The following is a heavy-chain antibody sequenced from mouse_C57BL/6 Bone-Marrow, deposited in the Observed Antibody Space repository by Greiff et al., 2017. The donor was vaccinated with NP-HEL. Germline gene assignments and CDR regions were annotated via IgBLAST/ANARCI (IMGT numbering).Heavy chain of an antibody. CDR1: GYTFTSYG. D-gene: IGHD1-1*01. CDR3: ARGYYGSSLYWYFDV. Sequence: VQLQQSGAELARPGASVKLSCKASGYTFTSYGISWVKQRTGQGLEWIGEFYPRSGNTYYNEKFKGKATLTADKSSSTAYMELRSLTSEDPAVYFCARGYYGSSLYWYFDVWGTGTTVTVSS. J-gene: IGHJ1*03. CDR2: FYPRSGNT. V-gene: IGHV1-81*01.